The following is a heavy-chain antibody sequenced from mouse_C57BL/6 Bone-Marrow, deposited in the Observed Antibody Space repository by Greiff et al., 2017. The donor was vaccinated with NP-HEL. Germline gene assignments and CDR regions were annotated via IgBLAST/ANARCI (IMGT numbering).Heavy chain of an antibody. D-gene: IGHD1-1*01. CDR1: GYTFTSYG. CDR3: ARVTTVVAYAMDY. CDR2: IYPRSGNT. Sequence: QVQLQQSGAELARPGASVKLSCKASGYTFTSYGISWVKQRTGQGLEWIGEIYPRSGNTYYNEKFKGKATLTADKSSSTAYMELRSLTSEDSAVYFCARVTTVVAYAMDYWGQGTSVTVSS. V-gene: IGHV1-81*01. J-gene: IGHJ4*01.